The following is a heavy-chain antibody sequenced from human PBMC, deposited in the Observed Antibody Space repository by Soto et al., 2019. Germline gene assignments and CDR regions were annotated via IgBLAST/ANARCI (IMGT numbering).Heavy chain of an antibody. D-gene: IGHD1-7*01. J-gene: IGHJ3*02. CDR3: TRDQTTYAFDI. CDR1: GFTFGDYA. CDR2: IRSKAYGGTT. V-gene: IGHV3-49*03. Sequence: GGSLILSCTASGFTFGDYAMSWFRQAPGKGLEWVGFIRSKAYGGTTEYAASVKGRFTISRDDSKSIAHLQMNSLKTEDTAVYYCTRDQTTYAFDIWGQGTMVTVSS.